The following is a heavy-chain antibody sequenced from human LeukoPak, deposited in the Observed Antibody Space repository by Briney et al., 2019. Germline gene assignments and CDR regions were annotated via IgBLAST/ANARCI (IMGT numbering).Heavy chain of an antibody. CDR1: GYTFTSYG. D-gene: IGHD3-22*01. CDR2: ISAYNGNT. Sequence: ASVKVSCKASGYTFTSYGISWVRQAPGQGLEWMGWISAYNGNTNYAQTFQARVTMTRDKPISTVYMELRRLTSDDTAVYYCTRGASLTYYYDSSGFYSSDSWGQGSLVTVSS. J-gene: IGHJ4*02. V-gene: IGHV1-18*01. CDR3: TRGASLTYYYDSSGFYSSDS.